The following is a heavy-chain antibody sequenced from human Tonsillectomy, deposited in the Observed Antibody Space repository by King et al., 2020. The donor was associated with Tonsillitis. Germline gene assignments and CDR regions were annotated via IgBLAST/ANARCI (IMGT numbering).Heavy chain of an antibody. V-gene: IGHV3-48*03. J-gene: IGHJ4*02. CDR1: GFTFSSYE. D-gene: IGHD3-10*01. Sequence: VQLVESGGGLVQPGGSLRLSCAASGFTFSSYEMNWVRQAPGKGLEWGSYISSSGSAIFYADFVKGRFTISRDNAKNSLYLQMNSLRAEDTALYYCARYYGSGTYLDYWGQGTLVTVSS. CDR2: ISSSGSAI. CDR3: ARYYGSGTYLDY.